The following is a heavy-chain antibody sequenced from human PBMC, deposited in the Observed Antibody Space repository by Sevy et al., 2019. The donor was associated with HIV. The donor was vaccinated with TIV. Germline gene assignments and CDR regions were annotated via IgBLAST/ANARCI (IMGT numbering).Heavy chain of an antibody. D-gene: IGHD2-8*02. CDR3: STDPIIVLLVTDGMDV. CDR2: IKSKADGGKT. Sequence: GGSLRLSCAASGFTFYYAWMSWVRQAPGKGLEWVGRIKSKADGGKTAYAAAVKGRFTISRDDSKNTLYLQMNSLKTEATAIYYCSTDPIIVLLVTDGMDVWGQGTTVTVSS. V-gene: IGHV3-15*01. J-gene: IGHJ6*02. CDR1: GFTFYYAW.